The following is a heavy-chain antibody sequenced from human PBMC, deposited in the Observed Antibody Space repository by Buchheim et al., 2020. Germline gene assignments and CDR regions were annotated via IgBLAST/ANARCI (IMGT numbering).Heavy chain of an antibody. J-gene: IGHJ4*02. CDR2: LHLGTGYT. D-gene: IGHD1-7*01. Sequence: QVQLVQSGAEVRKPGASVKVSCEASGYTFTTSGIHWVRQAPGQSLEWMGRLHLGTGYTAYSQKFQGKVTFTRDASANTAYMEVSSLRSEDTAVYYCARGGLDLYFDYWGQGTL. CDR3: ARGGLDLYFDY. V-gene: IGHV1-3*01. CDR1: GYTFTTSG.